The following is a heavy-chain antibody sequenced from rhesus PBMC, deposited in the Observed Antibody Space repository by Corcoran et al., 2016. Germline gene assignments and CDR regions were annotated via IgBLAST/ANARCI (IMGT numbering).Heavy chain of an antibody. Sequence: QVQLQESGPGVVKPSETLSLTCAVSGGSISDSYRWSWIRQPPGKGLEWIGYIYGSNTSTNYNPYLKSRVTISKDTSKNQFSVKLSSVTAADTAVYYCARIYSSGPDYWGQGVLVTVSS. J-gene: IGHJ4*01. D-gene: IGHD6-31*01. CDR3: ARIYSSGPDY. CDR2: IYGSNTST. V-gene: IGHV4S10*01. CDR1: GGSISDSYR.